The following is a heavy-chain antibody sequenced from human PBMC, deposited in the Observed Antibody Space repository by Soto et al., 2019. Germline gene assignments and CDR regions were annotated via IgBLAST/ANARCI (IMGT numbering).Heavy chain of an antibody. V-gene: IGHV1-18*01. D-gene: IGHD6-19*01. CDR1: DYTFTNYG. Sequence: GASVKVSFKASDYTFTNYGISWVRQAPGQGLEWMGWISAYNGNTNYAQKLQGRVTMTTDTSTSTAYMELRSLRSDDTAVYYCARSSSGPPPDAFDIWGQGTMVTVSS. CDR3: ARSSSGPPPDAFDI. J-gene: IGHJ3*02. CDR2: ISAYNGNT.